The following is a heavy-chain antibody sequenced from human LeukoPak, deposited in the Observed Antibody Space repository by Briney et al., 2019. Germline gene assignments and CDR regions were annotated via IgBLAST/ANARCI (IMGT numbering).Heavy chain of an antibody. CDR3: ARGARTYYYDSSGYLEY. D-gene: IGHD3-22*01. V-gene: IGHV1-69*06. CDR1: GYTFTSYG. J-gene: IGHJ4*02. Sequence: ASVKVSCKASGYTFTSYGISWVRQAPGQGLEWMGGIIPIFGTANYAQKFQGRVTITADKSTSTAYMELSSLRSEDTAVYYCARGARTYYYDSSGYLEYWGQGTLVTVSS. CDR2: IIPIFGTA.